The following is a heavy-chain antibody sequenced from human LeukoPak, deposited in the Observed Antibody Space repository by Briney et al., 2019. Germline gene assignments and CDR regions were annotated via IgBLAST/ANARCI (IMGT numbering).Heavy chain of an antibody. J-gene: IGHJ6*03. V-gene: IGHV3-30*18. CDR3: AKDRGAVAGVMDV. CDR1: GFTFSSYE. CDR2: ISYDGSNK. Sequence: GGSLRLSCAASGFTFSSYEMNWVRQAPGKGLEWVAVISYDGSNKNYAVSVRGRFTISRDNSKNTLFLQMNSLRAEDTAVYYCAKDRGAVAGVMDVWGKGTTVTVSS. D-gene: IGHD6-19*01.